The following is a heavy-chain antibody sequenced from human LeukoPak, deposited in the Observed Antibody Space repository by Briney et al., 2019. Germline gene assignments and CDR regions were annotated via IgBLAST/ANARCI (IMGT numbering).Heavy chain of an antibody. J-gene: IGHJ3*02. D-gene: IGHD1-1*01. Sequence: ASVKLSCQAFGYTFGTSSISWGRQAPGQRLEWMGWISPANGNTHYEQGVQGRVTMTTDTSRSTAYMELRNLRSDDTAMYYCTRVRDSNNWWGAFDIWGQGTMVTVSS. CDR1: GYTFGTSS. CDR2: ISPANGNT. CDR3: TRVRDSNNWWGAFDI. V-gene: IGHV1-18*01.